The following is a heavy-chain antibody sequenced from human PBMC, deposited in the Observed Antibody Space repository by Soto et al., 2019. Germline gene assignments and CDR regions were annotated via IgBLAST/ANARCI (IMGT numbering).Heavy chain of an antibody. CDR2: ISAYNGNT. V-gene: IGHV1-18*01. D-gene: IGHD3-3*01. CDR1: GYTFTSYG. J-gene: IGHJ6*02. Sequence: QVQLVQSGAEVKKPGASVKVSCKASGYTFTSYGISWVRQAPGQGLEWMGWISAYNGNTNYAQKLQGRVTMTTDTSTSTAYMELMSLRSDDTAVYYCATWGGAITIFGVVIDGMDVWGQGTTVTVSS. CDR3: ATWGGAITIFGVVIDGMDV.